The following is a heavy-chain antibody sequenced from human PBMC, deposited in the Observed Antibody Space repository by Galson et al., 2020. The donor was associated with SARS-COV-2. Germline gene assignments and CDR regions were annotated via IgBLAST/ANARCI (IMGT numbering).Heavy chain of an antibody. V-gene: IGHV1-46*01. CDR1: RYSFTSYG. Sequence: ASVKVSCKASRYSFTSYGISWVLQAPGQGLEWMGIINPSGGGTTYAQKFQGRVTMTRDTSTSTVYMELSSLRSEDTAVYYCARDSQGGNDYNYLLFWGQGTLVPVSS. CDR2: INPSGGGT. CDR3: ARDSQGGNDYNYLLF. J-gene: IGHJ4*02. D-gene: IGHD4-4*01.